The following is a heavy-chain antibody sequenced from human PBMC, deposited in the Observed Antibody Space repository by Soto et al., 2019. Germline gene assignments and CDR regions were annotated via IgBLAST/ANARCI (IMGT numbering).Heavy chain of an antibody. V-gene: IGHV3-74*01. CDR2: IHSDGSST. CDR3: GRGDRGAFDL. Sequence: EVQLVESEGGLVQPGGSLRLSCAASGFTFSYYWMHWVRQAPGQGLVWVSRIHSDGSSTTYADSVKGRFTISRDNAKNTVYLEMNSLRGEDTGVYSCGRGDRGAFDLWGQG. CDR1: GFTFSYYW. D-gene: IGHD2-21*02. J-gene: IGHJ3*01.